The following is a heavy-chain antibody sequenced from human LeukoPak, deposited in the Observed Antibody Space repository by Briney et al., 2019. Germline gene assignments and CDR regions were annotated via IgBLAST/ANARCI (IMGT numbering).Heavy chain of an antibody. CDR3: AKFLPTHIVVANSSFDY. J-gene: IGHJ4*02. CDR1: GFTFSSYA. Sequence: QPGGSLRLSCAASGFTFSSYAMSWVRQAPGKGLEWVSAISGSGGSTYYADSVKGRFTISRDNSKNTLYLQMNSLRAEDTAVYYCAKFLPTHIVVANSSFDYWGRGTLFTVSS. CDR2: ISGSGGST. D-gene: IGHD2-21*01. V-gene: IGHV3-23*01.